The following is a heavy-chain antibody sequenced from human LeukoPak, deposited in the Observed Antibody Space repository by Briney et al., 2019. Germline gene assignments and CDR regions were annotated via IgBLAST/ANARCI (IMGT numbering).Heavy chain of an antibody. CDR1: GFTLSGAW. CDR3: ARVSGPGLDEYFHL. V-gene: IGHV3-74*01. Sequence: GGSLRFSCAASGFTLSGAWMHWVRQAPGKGLVWVSRINPDGTDTRYADSVKGRFTISRDDAKNTLYLHMNSLRAEDTAVYYCARVSGPGLDEYFHLWGQGTLVTVSS. J-gene: IGHJ1*01. D-gene: IGHD3-10*01. CDR2: INPDGTDT.